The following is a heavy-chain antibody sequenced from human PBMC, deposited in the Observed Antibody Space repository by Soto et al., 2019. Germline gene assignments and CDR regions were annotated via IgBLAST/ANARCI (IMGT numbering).Heavy chain of an antibody. CDR1: GGSISSGGYY. D-gene: IGHD5-18*01. Sequence: QVQLQESGPGLVKPSQTLSLTCTVSGGSISSGGYYWSWIRQHPGKGLEWIGYIYYSGSTYYNPSLKCRVTISVDTSKNQFSLKLSSVTAADTAVYYCAGNVDTAMGHGQTFDYWGQGTLVTVSS. V-gene: IGHV4-31*03. CDR2: IYYSGST. J-gene: IGHJ4*02. CDR3: AGNVDTAMGHGQTFDY.